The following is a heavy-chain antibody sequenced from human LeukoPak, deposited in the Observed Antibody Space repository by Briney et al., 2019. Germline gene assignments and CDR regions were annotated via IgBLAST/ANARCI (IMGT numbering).Heavy chain of an antibody. J-gene: IGHJ3*02. CDR2: MNPNNGDT. CDR1: GYTFTSYG. D-gene: IGHD5-24*01. V-gene: IGHV1-8*02. CDR3: ARWLKFRKTFDI. Sequence: ASVKVSCKASGYTFTSYGMNWVRPAPGQGLEWMGWMNPNNGDTGYAQNFQVRISMTSVNSITTAYMELSSLRSEDTALYYCARWLKFRKTFDIWGQGTMVTVSS.